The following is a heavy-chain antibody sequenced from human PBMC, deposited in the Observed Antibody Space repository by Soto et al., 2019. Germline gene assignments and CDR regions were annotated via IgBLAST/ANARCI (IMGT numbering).Heavy chain of an antibody. CDR3: VRLWFGESIDY. Sequence: EVQLVESGGGLVQPGGSLRLSCAASGFTFSSYWMSWVRQAPGKGLEWVANIKQDGSEKYYVDSVKGRFTISRDNAKNSLYLQMNSQRAEDTAVYYCVRLWFGESIDYWGQGTLVTVSS. J-gene: IGHJ4*02. CDR1: GFTFSSYW. V-gene: IGHV3-7*05. D-gene: IGHD3-10*01. CDR2: IKQDGSEK.